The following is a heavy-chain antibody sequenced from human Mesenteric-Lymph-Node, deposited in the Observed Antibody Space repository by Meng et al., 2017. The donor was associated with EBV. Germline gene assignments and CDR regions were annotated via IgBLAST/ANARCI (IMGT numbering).Heavy chain of an antibody. V-gene: IGHV4-34*01. J-gene: IGHJ4*02. D-gene: IGHD3-16*01. CDR2: INHSGSN. Sequence: QQPRWGAGLSTPSETLALTFAVYCGSFSGYCWGWIRQPPGKGLEWVGEINHSGSNTYNPSLKSRVTISVDTSKNQFSLKLSSVTAADPAVYYCARRGKGGAGYWGQGTLVTVSS. CDR1: CGSFSGYC. CDR3: ARRGKGGAGY.